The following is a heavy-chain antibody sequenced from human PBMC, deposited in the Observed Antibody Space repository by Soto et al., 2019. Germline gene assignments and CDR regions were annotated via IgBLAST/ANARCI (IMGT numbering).Heavy chain of an antibody. D-gene: IGHD6-13*01. J-gene: IGHJ5*02. CDR1: GFTFSNYA. CDR3: AKGGDSSSWKNWFDP. CDR2: ITGSGDTT. Sequence: PGGSLRLSCAASGFTFSNYAMSWVRQAPGKGLEWVSGITGSGDTTYYADSVKGRFTISRDNSKNTLYLQMNSLRAEDTAVYYCAKGGDSSSWKNWFDPWGQGTLVTVSS. V-gene: IGHV3-23*01.